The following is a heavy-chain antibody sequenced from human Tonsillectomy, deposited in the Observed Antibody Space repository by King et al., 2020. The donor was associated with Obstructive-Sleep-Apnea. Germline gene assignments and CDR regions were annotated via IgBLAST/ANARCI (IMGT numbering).Heavy chain of an antibody. Sequence: VQLVQSGGGLVKPGGSLRLSCAASGFTFSSYSMNWVRQAPGKGLEWVSSISSSSSYIYYADSLKGRFTISRDNAKNSLYLQMNSLRAEDTAVYYCARDLGALVYFDYWGQGTLVTVSS. J-gene: IGHJ4*02. CDR1: GFTFSSYS. V-gene: IGHV3-21*01. CDR3: ARDLGALVYFDY. CDR2: ISSSSSYI.